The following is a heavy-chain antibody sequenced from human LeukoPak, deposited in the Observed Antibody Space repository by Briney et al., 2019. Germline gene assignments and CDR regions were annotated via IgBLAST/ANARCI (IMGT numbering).Heavy chain of an antibody. CDR2: ITTSSSYI. D-gene: IGHD6-19*01. Sequence: GGSLRLSCAASGFTFSTYNMNWVRQTPGKGLEWVSSITTSSSYIFYADSVRGRFTISRDNAENSLYLQMNSLRDEDTAVYYCERDPYSGGYGAYYYYYMDVWGKGNTVTVSS. CDR1: GFTFSTYN. CDR3: ERDPYSGGYGAYYYYYMDV. J-gene: IGHJ6*03. V-gene: IGHV3-21*01.